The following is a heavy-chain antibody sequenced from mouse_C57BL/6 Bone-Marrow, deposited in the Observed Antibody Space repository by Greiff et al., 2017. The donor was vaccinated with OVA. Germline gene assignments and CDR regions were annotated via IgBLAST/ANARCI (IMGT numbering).Heavy chain of an antibody. V-gene: IGHV5-6*01. CDR2: ISSGGSYT. CDR1: GFTFSSYG. CDR3: ARHGFITTVVPFAY. J-gene: IGHJ3*01. D-gene: IGHD1-1*01. Sequence: EVQLVESGGDLVKPGGSLKLSCAASGFTFSSYGMSWVRQTPDKRLEWVATISSGGSYTYYPDSVKGRFTISRDNAKNTLYLQMSSLKSEDTAMYYCARHGFITTVVPFAYWGQGTLVTVSA.